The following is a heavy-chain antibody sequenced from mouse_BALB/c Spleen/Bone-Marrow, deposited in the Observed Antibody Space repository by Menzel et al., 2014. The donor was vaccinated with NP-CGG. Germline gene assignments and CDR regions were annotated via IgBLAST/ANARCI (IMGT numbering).Heavy chain of an antibody. Sequence: VKLQQSGPELVKPGASVQISCKASGYAFSSSWMNWVKQRPGQGLEWIGRIYPGDGDTKYNEKFKGKATLTADKSSSTAYMQLSSLTSVDSAVYFCARSDGYRDMDYWGQGTSVTVSS. CDR1: GYAFSSSW. J-gene: IGHJ4*01. CDR3: ARSDGYRDMDY. V-gene: IGHV1-82*01. D-gene: IGHD2-3*01. CDR2: IYPGDGDT.